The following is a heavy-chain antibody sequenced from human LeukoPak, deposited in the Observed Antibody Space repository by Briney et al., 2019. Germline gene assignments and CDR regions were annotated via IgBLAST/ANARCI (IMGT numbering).Heavy chain of an antibody. CDR1: GGTFSSYA. J-gene: IGHJ3*02. CDR2: IIPIFGTA. V-gene: IGHV1-69*13. CDR3: ARAVAVAGTINAFDI. Sequence: SVKVSCKASGGTFSSYAISWVRQAPGQGLEWVGGIIPIFGTANYAQKFQGRVTITADESTSTAYMELSSLRSEDTAVYYCARAVAVAGTINAFDIWGQGTMVTVSS. D-gene: IGHD6-19*01.